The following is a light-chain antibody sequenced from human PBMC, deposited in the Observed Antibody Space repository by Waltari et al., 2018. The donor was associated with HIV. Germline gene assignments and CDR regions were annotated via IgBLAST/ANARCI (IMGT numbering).Light chain of an antibody. CDR2: DVS. J-gene: IGLJ3*02. CDR3: SSYTSNITRV. Sequence: QSALTQPASVSGSPGQSITLSCTGTSSDVGGYNYVSWYQQHPGQAPKLMIYDVSNRPSGVSNRFSGSKSGNTASLTISGLQAEDEADYYCSSYTSNITRVFGGGTKLTVL. V-gene: IGLV2-14*03. CDR1: SSDVGGYNY.